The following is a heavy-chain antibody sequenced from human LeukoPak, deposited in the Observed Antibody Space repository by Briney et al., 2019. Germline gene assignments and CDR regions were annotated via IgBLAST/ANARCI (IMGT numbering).Heavy chain of an antibody. J-gene: IGHJ4*02. Sequence: ASVKVSRKASGYTFTNFDIKWVRQATGQGLEWMGWMNPNTGNAGYAQKFQDRVTITSDASISTAYMDLSSLRSEDTPVYYCARVGYSNSYDSWGQGTLVTVSS. CDR1: GYTFTNFD. CDR3: ARVGYSNSYDS. D-gene: IGHD4-11*01. V-gene: IGHV1-8*03. CDR2: MNPNTGNA.